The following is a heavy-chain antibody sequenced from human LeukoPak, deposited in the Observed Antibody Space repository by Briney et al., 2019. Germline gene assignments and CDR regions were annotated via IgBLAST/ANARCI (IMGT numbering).Heavy chain of an antibody. D-gene: IGHD6-19*01. J-gene: IGHJ4*02. CDR1: GGSISSGGYY. CDR3: ARGSSAIEY. CDR2: IKQAGSEK. V-gene: IGHV3-7*01. Sequence: PSETLSLTCTVSGGSISSGGYYWSWHRPRPGQGLEWIGNIKQAGSEKNYVDSVKGRVTISRDNGKNSLYLQMNSLRVEDTAVYYIARGSSAIEYWGQGTLVTVSS.